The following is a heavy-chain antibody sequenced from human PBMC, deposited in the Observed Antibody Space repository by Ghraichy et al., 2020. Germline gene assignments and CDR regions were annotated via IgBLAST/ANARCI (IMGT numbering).Heavy chain of an antibody. D-gene: IGHD1-26*01. CDR1: GYTFTSYG. Sequence: ASVKVSCKASGYTFTSYGISWVRQAPGQGLEWMGWISAYNGNTNYAQKLQGRVTMTTDTSTSTAYMELRSLRSDDTAVYYCARIVGATTWGYYYYYMDVWGKGTTVTVSS. CDR3: ARIVGATTWGYYYYYMDV. CDR2: ISAYNGNT. V-gene: IGHV1-18*01. J-gene: IGHJ6*03.